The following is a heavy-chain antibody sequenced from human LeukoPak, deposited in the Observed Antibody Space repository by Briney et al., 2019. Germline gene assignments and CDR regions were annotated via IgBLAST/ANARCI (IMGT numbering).Heavy chain of an antibody. CDR1: GGSISSYY. D-gene: IGHD4-17*01. CDR2: IYYSGST. Sequence: PSETLSLTCTVSGGSISSYYWSWIRQPPGKGLEWIGYIYYSGSTNYNPSLKSRVTISVDTYKNQFSLKLSSVTAADTAVYYCASLMTSVTKGWYFDLWGRSTLVTVSS. J-gene: IGHJ2*01. CDR3: ASLMTSVTKGWYFDL. V-gene: IGHV4-59*12.